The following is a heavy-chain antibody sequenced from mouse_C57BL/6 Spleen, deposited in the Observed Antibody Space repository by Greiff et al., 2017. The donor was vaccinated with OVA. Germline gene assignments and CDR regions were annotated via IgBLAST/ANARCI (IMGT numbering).Heavy chain of an antibody. Sequence: QVQLKESGAELVKPGASVKMSCKASGYTFTTYPIEWMKQNHGKSLEWIGNFHPYNDDTKYNEKFKGKATLTVEKSSSTVYLELSRLTSDDSAVYYCARRHYGSSHVFAYWGQGTLVTVSA. J-gene: IGHJ3*01. D-gene: IGHD1-1*01. V-gene: IGHV1-47*01. CDR1: GYTFTTYP. CDR2: FHPYNDDT. CDR3: ARRHYGSSHVFAY.